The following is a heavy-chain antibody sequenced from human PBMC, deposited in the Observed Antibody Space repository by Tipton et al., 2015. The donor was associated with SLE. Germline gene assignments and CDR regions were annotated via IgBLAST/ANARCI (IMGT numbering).Heavy chain of an antibody. CDR1: GDSITNYY. J-gene: IGHJ4*02. CDR3: ARVFRHGYNFPSTRFDY. D-gene: IGHD5-24*01. Sequence: TLSLTCTVSGDSITNYYWSWIRQPPGKGLEWIAFIYHNGNAAYNPSLASRVTMSVDTPKNQFSLKMTSVSAADTAMYYCARVFRHGYNFPSTRFDYWGQGTLAAVSS. V-gene: IGHV4-59*01. CDR2: IYHNGNA.